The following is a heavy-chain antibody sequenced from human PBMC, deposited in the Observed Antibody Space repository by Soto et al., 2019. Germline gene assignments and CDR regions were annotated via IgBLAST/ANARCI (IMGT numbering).Heavy chain of an antibody. CDR3: AKDRLWGSSDRGDPDDFEV. CDR1: GGSISSRNW. V-gene: IGHV4-4*02. D-gene: IGHD6-6*01. J-gene: IGHJ3*01. CDR2: IYQSGST. Sequence: QVHLQESAPGLVKPSGTLSLTCTFSGGSISSRNWWSWLRQSPTKGLEWIGEIYQSGSTNYNPSIENRVTISVDKSKNHFALELTSLTAANTAVYYDAKDRLWGSSDRGDPDDFEVWGQGTMVTVS.